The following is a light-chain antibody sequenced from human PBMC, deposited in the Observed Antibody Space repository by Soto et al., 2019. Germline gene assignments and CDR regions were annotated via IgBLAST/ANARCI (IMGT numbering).Light chain of an antibody. CDR2: ETD. CDR3: EAWDETLDGLYV. J-gene: IGLJ1*01. CDR1: SSNVAINP. V-gene: IGLV1-44*01. Sequence: VLTQPPSVSGTPGQRVTISCSGSSSNVAINPVNWYQHLPGAAPRLLIYETDRRSSGVPDRFSASKSGTSASLAISGLTSEDEADYYCEAWDETLDGLYVFGTGTKLTVL.